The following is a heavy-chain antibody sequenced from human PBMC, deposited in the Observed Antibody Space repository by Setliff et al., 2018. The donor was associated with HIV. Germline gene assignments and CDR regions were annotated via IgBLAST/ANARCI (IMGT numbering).Heavy chain of an antibody. V-gene: IGHV4-61*09. CDR1: GGIISSDSFF. CDR3: AGDYNSGSNRFDY. J-gene: IGHJ4*02. CDR2: ISATGST. D-gene: IGHD3-10*01. Sequence: PSETLSLTCTVSGGIISSDSFFWSWIRQPAGKGLEWIGHISATGSTNYNPSLKSRVTMSLDTSKNHFSLKLHSVTAADTALYYCAGDYNSGSNRFDYWGQGTPVTVSS.